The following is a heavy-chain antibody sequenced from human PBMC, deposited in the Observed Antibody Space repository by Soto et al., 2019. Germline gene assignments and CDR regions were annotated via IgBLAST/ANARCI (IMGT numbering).Heavy chain of an antibody. D-gene: IGHD3-22*01. J-gene: IGHJ6*02. V-gene: IGHV1-69*12. Sequence: QVQLVQSGAEVKKPGSSVKVSCKASGGTFSSYAISWVRQAPGQGLEWMGGIIPIFGTANYAQKFQGRVTITADEPTSTAYMELSSLRSEDTAVYSCAREGYYDSSGYYDGYYYYGMDVWGQGTTVTVSS. CDR2: IIPIFGTA. CDR3: AREGYYDSSGYYDGYYYYGMDV. CDR1: GGTFSSYA.